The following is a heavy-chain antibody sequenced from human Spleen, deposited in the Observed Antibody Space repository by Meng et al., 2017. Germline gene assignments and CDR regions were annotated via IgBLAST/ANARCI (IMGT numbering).Heavy chain of an antibody. V-gene: IGHV3-23*01. CDR3: ANAGIAVAGTMG. CDR2: ISGSGGST. J-gene: IGHJ6*02. CDR1: GFTFSSYA. Sequence: GESLKISCAASGFTFSSYAMSWVRQAPGKGLEWVSAISGSGGSTYYADSVTGRFTISRDNSKNTLYLQMNSLRAEDTAVYYCANAGIAVAGTMGWGQGTTVTVSS. D-gene: IGHD6-19*01.